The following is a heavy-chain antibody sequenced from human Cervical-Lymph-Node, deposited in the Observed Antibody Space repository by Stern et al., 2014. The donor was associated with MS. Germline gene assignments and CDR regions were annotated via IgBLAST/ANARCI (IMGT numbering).Heavy chain of an antibody. Sequence: QVQLGQSGGDVVQPGRSLRLSCAASRFSISDYAMHLVRQAPGKGLEWVASISYDGSSKRYADSVKGRFTISRDNLKNTVYVQMNSLRAEDTAVYYCTREDCSGGSCRGMDVWGQGTTVTVSS. CDR1: RFSISDYA. V-gene: IGHV3-30-3*01. J-gene: IGHJ6*02. D-gene: IGHD2-15*01. CDR2: ISYDGSSK. CDR3: TREDCSGGSCRGMDV.